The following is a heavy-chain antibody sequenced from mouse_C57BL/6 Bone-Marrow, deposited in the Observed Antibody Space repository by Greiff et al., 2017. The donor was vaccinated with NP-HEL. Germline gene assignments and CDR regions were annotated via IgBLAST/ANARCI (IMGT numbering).Heavy chain of an antibody. D-gene: IGHD1-1*01. CDR3: ARPGSSSYWYFDV. J-gene: IGHJ1*03. CDR2: IYPGSGST. V-gene: IGHV1-55*01. CDR1: GYTFTSYW. Sequence: VQLQQSGAELVKPGASVKMSCKASGYTFTSYWITWVKQRHGQGLEWIGDIYPGSGSTNYNEQFKSKATLTVDTSSSTAYMQLSSLTSEDSAVYYCARPGSSSYWYFDVWGTGTTVTVSS.